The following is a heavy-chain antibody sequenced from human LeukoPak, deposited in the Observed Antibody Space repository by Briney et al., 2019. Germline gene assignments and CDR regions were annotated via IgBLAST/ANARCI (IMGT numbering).Heavy chain of an antibody. V-gene: IGHV1-69*01. CDR1: GGTFSSYA. CDR2: IIPMFGST. D-gene: IGHD4-23*01. Sequence: GSSVKVSCKASGGTFSSYAISWVRQAPGQGLEWMGGIIPMFGSTDYAQKFQGRLTITADESTTTASLELSSLRSEDTAVYYCARGDSVPLGGGNLLRVLYFNDWGQGTLVAASS. J-gene: IGHJ1*01. CDR3: ARGDSVPLGGGNLLRVLYFND.